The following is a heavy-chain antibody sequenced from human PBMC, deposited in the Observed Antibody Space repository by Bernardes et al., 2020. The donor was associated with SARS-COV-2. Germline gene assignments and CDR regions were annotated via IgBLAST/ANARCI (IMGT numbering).Heavy chain of an antibody. CDR3: ARDQAYLGYGLDV. D-gene: IGHD3-16*01. CDR1: GFIVS. CDR2: IYSGGST. V-gene: IGHV3-53*01. Sequence: GGSLRLSCAASGFIVSMSWVRQAPGRGLEWVSLIYSGGSTYYADSVKGRFTVSRDNSKNTLYLQMNSLRAEDTAVYYCARDQAYLGYGLDVWGQGTTVTVSS. J-gene: IGHJ6*02.